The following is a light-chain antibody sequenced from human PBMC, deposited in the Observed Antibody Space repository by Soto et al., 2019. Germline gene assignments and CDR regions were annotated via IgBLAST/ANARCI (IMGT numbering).Light chain of an antibody. CDR2: AAS. Sequence: DIQMTQSPSSLSASVGDGVTISCRASQGIGNYLAWYQQKPGKAPKLLIYAASTLQSGVPSRFSDSGSGTDFTLTISSLQPEDVATYYCQKYNSAPRSFGQGTRVEIK. CDR1: QGIGNY. CDR3: QKYNSAPRS. J-gene: IGKJ1*01. V-gene: IGKV1-27*01.